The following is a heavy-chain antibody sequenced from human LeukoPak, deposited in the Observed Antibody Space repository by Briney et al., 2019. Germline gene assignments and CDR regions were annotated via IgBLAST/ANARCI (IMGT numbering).Heavy chain of an antibody. Sequence: ASVKVSCKASGYTFTNYGITWVRQAPGRGLQCMGGISTYNGNTHYAQRFQGRVTMTTDTSTSTVYMELRSLGSDDTAVYYCARDEAGFGTTPLDYWGQGTLVTVSS. CDR2: ISTYNGNT. D-gene: IGHD2-8*01. CDR3: ARDEAGFGTTPLDY. J-gene: IGHJ4*02. V-gene: IGHV1-18*01. CDR1: GYTFTNYG.